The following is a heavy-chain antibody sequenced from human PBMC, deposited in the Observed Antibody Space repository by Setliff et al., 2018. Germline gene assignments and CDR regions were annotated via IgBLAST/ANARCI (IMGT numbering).Heavy chain of an antibody. CDR1: GYSISSGYY. CDR3: ARLWRRIQQIDY. D-gene: IGHD3-10*01. Sequence: SETLSLTCAVSGYSISSGYYWGWIRQPPGKGLEWIGSIYHSGSAYYNPSLKSRVTISVDTSKNQFSLKLSSVTAADTAVYYCARLWRRIQQIDYWGQGTLVTVSS. CDR2: IYHSGSA. V-gene: IGHV4-38-2*01. J-gene: IGHJ4*02.